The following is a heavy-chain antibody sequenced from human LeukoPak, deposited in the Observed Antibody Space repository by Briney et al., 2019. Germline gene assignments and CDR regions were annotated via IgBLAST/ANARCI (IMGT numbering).Heavy chain of an antibody. Sequence: PGGSLRPSCAASGITISNHWMTWVRQAPGKGLEWVANIKQDGSETYYVDSVKGRFTISRDNAKNSLFLQMNSLRAEDTAVYYCAGWAYSSSWYWIDYWGRGTLVTVSS. D-gene: IGHD6-13*01. J-gene: IGHJ4*02. CDR2: IKQDGSET. CDR3: AGWAYSSSWYWIDY. V-gene: IGHV3-7*01. CDR1: GITISNHW.